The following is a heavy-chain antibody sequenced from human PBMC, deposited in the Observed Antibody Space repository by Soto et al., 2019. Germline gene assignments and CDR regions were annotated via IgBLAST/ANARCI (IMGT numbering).Heavy chain of an antibody. CDR2: INSDGSST. D-gene: IGHD5-12*01. V-gene: IGHV3-74*01. CDR3: ARGKMATSWPFGY. Sequence: EVQLVESGGGLVQPGGSLRLSCAASGFTYSSYWMHWVRQAPGKGLVWVSRINSDGSSTTYADSVKGRFTISRDNAKNTLYLQMNSLRAEDTAIYYCARGKMATSWPFGYWGQGTLVTVSS. CDR1: GFTYSSYW. J-gene: IGHJ4*02.